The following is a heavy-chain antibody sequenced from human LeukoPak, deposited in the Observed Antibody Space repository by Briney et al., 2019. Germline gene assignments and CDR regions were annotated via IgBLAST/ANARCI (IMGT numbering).Heavy chain of an antibody. CDR3: ASSSYSCSSS. J-gene: IGHJ5*02. CDR2: INEDGSEK. V-gene: IGHV3-7*01. D-gene: IGHD6-6*01. CDR1: GFTFSSYA. Sequence: GGSLRLSCVASGFTFSSYAMTWVRQAPGKGLEWVANINEDGSEKYYVGSVEGRFTISRDNAKNSVFLQMNSLRADDTAMYYCASSSYSCSSSWGQGTLVTVSS.